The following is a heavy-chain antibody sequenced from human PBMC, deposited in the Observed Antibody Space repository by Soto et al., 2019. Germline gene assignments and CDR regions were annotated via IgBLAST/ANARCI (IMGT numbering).Heavy chain of an antibody. Sequence: GGSLRLSCAASGFTFSSYSMNWVRQAPGKGLEWVSSISSSSSYIYYADSVKGRFTISRDNAKNSLYLQMNSLRAEDTAVYYCARVPYYYDSSGRYRPGVDYWGQGTLVIVSS. D-gene: IGHD3-22*01. V-gene: IGHV3-21*01. CDR2: ISSSSSYI. CDR1: GFTFSSYS. CDR3: ARVPYYYDSSGRYRPGVDY. J-gene: IGHJ4*02.